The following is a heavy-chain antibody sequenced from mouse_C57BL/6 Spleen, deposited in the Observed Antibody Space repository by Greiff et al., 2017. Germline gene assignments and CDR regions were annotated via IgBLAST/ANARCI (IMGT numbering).Heavy chain of an antibody. D-gene: IGHD3-2*02. CDR1: GYTFTSYW. Sequence: QIQLQQPGTELVKPGASVKLSCKASGYTFTSYWMHWVKQRPGQGLEWIGNINPSNGGTNYNEKFKSKATLTVDKSSSTAYMQLSSLTSEDSAVYYCARDSSGTYAMDYWGQGTSVTVSS. J-gene: IGHJ4*01. CDR2: INPSNGGT. V-gene: IGHV1-53*01. CDR3: ARDSSGTYAMDY.